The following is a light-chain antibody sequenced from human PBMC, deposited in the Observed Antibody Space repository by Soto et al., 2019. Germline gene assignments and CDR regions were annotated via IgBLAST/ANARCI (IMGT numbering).Light chain of an antibody. CDR1: SSDVGGYNY. CDR3: SSYTNIRPLEV. J-gene: IGLJ3*02. CDR2: EVS. Sequence: QSALTQPASVSGSPGQSITISCTGTSSDVGGYNYVSWYQQHPGKAPKLMIYEVSNRPSGVSNRFSGSKSGNTASLTISGPPAEDEADYYCSSYTNIRPLEVFGGGTKLTVL. V-gene: IGLV2-14*01.